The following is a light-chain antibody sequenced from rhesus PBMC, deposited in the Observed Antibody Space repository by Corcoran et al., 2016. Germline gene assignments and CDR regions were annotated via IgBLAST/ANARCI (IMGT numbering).Light chain of an antibody. Sequence: DIQMTQSPSSLSASVGDRVTITCRASQGISSWLARYQQKPGKAPKLLIYKASSLQRGDPSRFSGSGSGTDFTLTLNSLQPEYFATYCCQQYNSAPYSFRQGTKVEIK. CDR2: KAS. CDR1: QGISSW. V-gene: IGKV1-21*01. CDR3: QQYNSAPYS. J-gene: IGKJ2*01.